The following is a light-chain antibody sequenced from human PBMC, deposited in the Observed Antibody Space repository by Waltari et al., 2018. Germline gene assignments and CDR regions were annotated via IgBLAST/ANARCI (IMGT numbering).Light chain of an antibody. J-gene: IGLJ3*02. CDR1: SSDVGAYNY. CDR3: SSYAGSSTGV. CDR2: RVT. V-gene: IGLV2-14*01. Sequence: QSALTQPASVSGSPGQSITISCTGTSSDVGAYNYLSLYQHPPGKPPKLIIYRVTNRPSGVSSRVYGSKSGNTASLTISGLQADDEADYYCSSYAGSSTGVFGGGTKLTVL.